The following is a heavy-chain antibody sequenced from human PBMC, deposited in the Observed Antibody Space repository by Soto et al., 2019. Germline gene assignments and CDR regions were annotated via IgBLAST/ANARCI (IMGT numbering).Heavy chain of an antibody. V-gene: IGHV1-2*04. CDR1: GGTFSSYT. CDR2: INPNSGVT. D-gene: IGHD3-10*01. J-gene: IGHJ6*03. Sequence: GASVKVSCKASGGTFSSYTISWVRQAPGQGLEWMGRINPNSGVTNYAQKFQGWVTMTRDKSISTAYMELSRLRSDDTAVYYCARDYYGSGSYARPPYYYYYYMDVWGKGTTVTVSS. CDR3: ARDYYGSGSYARPPYYYYYYMDV.